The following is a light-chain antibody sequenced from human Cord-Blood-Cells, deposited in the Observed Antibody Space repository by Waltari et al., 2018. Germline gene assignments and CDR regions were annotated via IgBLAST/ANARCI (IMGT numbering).Light chain of an antibody. V-gene: IGLV2-8*01. CDR2: EVS. CDR3: SSYAGSNNWV. CDR1: SSDVGGYNY. Sequence: HSVTISCPGTSSDVGGYNYVSWYQQHPGKAPKLMIYEVSTRPSGVPDRFSGSKSGNTASLTVSGLQAEDEADYYCSSYAGSNNWVFGGGTKLTVL. J-gene: IGLJ3*02.